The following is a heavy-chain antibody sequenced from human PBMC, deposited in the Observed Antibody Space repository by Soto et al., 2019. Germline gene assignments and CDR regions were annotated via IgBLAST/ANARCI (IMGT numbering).Heavy chain of an antibody. D-gene: IGHD6-19*01. Sequence: SETLSLTCSVSGGSINSSSYFWGWVRQPPGKGLEWIGSIYYSGSTYYNPSLRSRVTISVDTSKNQFSLKLSSVTAADTAVSYCARHYSSGSRNWFDPWGQGTLVTVSS. V-gene: IGHV4-39*01. CDR2: IYYSGST. J-gene: IGHJ5*02. CDR1: GGSINSSSYF. CDR3: ARHYSSGSRNWFDP.